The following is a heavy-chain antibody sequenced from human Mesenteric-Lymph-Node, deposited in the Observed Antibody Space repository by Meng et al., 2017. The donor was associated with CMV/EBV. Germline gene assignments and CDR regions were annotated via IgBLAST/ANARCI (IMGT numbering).Heavy chain of an antibody. V-gene: IGHV3-66*02. J-gene: IGHJ5*02. CDR3: ARLGLTMVRGP. Sequence: GESLKISCAASGFTVSSNYMSWVRQAPGKGLEWVSVIYSGGSTYYADSVKGRFTISRDNSKNTLYLQMNSLRAEDTAVYYCARLGLTMVRGPWGQGTLVTVSS. D-gene: IGHD3-10*01. CDR2: IYSGGST. CDR1: GFTVSSNY.